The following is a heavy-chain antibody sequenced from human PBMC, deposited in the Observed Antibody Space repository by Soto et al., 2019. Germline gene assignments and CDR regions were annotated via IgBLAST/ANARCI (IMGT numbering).Heavy chain of an antibody. V-gene: IGHV1-69*01. J-gene: IGHJ6*02. CDR1: GGTFRSYS. CDR3: ARPDEGGYSSNHHYYYALDV. D-gene: IGHD3-22*01. Sequence: QVQLVQSGAEVKKPGSSVKVSCKASGGTFRSYSISWVRQAPGQGLDWMGGIIPIFDITNYAQKFRGRVTITADESTSTAYMELSSLGSDDTAVYYCARPDEGGYSSNHHYYYALDVWGQGTTVTV. CDR2: IIPIFDIT.